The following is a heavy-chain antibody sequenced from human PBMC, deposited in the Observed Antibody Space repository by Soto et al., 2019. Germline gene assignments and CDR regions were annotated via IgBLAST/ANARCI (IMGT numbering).Heavy chain of an antibody. Sequence: PGGSLRLPCAASGFSFSISPMHWVRQAPGKGPEWVALISYDGTNKFYADSVKGRFTISRDNSKSTLYLQVDSLRPEDAAVYYCARDPKTSGGQHWAFNYFDSWGQGTLVTVSS. CDR1: GFSFSISP. CDR3: ARDPKTSGGQHWAFNYFDS. CDR2: ISYDGTNK. D-gene: IGHD7-27*01. J-gene: IGHJ4*02. V-gene: IGHV3-30-3*01.